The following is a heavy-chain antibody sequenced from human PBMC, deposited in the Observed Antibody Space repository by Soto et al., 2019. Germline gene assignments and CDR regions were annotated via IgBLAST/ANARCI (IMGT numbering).Heavy chain of an antibody. V-gene: IGHV3-23*01. CDR1: GFTFTNYA. Sequence: PGGFLRLSCAASGFTFTNYAMTWVRQAPGKGLEWVSISSGSGSGGSTNYADSVKGRFTISRDNSKNTLYLQMNSLRVEDTAVYYCAKDRDDYRNYVFDYWGQGTLVTVSS. CDR2: SSGSGSGGST. CDR3: AKDRDDYRNYVFDY. D-gene: IGHD4-4*01. J-gene: IGHJ4*02.